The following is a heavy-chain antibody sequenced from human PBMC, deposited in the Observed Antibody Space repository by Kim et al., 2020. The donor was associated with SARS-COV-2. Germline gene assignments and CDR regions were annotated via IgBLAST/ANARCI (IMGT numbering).Heavy chain of an antibody. CDR3: AATDIVVVVAAHGGFDY. Sequence: GGSLRLSCAASGFTFSSYAMSWVRQAPGKGLEWVSAISGSGGSTYYADSVKGRFTISRDNSKNTLYLQMNSLRAEDTAVYYCAATDIVVVVAAHGGFDYWGQGTLVTVSS. V-gene: IGHV3-23*01. J-gene: IGHJ4*02. D-gene: IGHD2-15*01. CDR2: ISGSGGST. CDR1: GFTFSSYA.